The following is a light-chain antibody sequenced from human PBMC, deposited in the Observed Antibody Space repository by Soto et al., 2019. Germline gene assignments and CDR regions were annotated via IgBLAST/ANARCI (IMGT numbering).Light chain of an antibody. V-gene: IGLV7-43*01. CDR1: TGAVTSGNY. Sequence: QAVVTQEPSLTVSPGGTVTLTCASSTGAVTSGNYPSWFQQKPGQTPRTLIYTTNSRHSWTPARFSGSLLGGKADLTLSGVQPEDEAEYYCLLYYGGAQLVFGGGTKLTVL. CDR3: LLYYGGAQLV. CDR2: TTN. J-gene: IGLJ3*02.